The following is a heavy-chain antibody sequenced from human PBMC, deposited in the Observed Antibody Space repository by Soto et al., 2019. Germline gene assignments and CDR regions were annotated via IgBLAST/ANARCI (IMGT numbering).Heavy chain of an antibody. D-gene: IGHD2-15*01. V-gene: IGHV3-30*18. Sequence: GGSLRLSCAASGFTFSSYGMHWVRQAPGKGLEWVAVISYDGSNKYYADSVKGRFTTSRDNSKNTLYLQMNSLRAEDTAVYYCAKESDRIFDYWGQGTLVTVSS. CDR3: AKESDRIFDY. CDR2: ISYDGSNK. J-gene: IGHJ4*02. CDR1: GFTFSSYG.